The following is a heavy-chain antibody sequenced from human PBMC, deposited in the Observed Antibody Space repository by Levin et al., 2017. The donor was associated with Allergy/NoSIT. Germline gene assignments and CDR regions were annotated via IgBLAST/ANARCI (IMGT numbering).Heavy chain of an antibody. D-gene: IGHD3-3*01. V-gene: IGHV3-30-3*01. J-gene: IGHJ6*02. CDR2: ISYDGSNK. CDR3: ARDRKPYDFWNQYYYYYGMDV. Sequence: TGGSLRLSCAASGFTFSSYAMHWVRQAPGKGLEWVAVISYDGSNKYYADSVKGRFTISRDNSKNTLYLQMNSLRAEDTAVYYCARDRKPYDFWNQYYYYYGMDVWGQGTTVTVSS. CDR1: GFTFSSYA.